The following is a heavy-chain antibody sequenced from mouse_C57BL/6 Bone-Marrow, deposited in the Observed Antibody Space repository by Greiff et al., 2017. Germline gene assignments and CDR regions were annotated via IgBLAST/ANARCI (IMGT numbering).Heavy chain of an antibody. CDR1: GYTFTSYW. CDR2: IDPSDSYT. D-gene: IGHD2-1*01. CDR3: ARDHRIWYPS. V-gene: IGHV1-59*01. Sequence: QVQLQQPGAELVRPGTSVKLSCKASGYTFTSYWMHWVKQRPGQGLEWIGVIDPSDSYTNYNQKFKGKATLTVDTSSSTAYMQLSSLTSEDSAVYYCARDHRIWYPSWGQGTLVTVSA. J-gene: IGHJ3*01.